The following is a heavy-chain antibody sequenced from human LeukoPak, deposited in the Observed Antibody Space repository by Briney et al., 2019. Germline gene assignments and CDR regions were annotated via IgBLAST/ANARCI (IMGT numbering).Heavy chain of an antibody. V-gene: IGHV3-21*01. D-gene: IGHD6-19*01. CDR3: AREGWVLAYGTDV. Sequence: GGSLRLSCAASGFTFSSYSVNWVRQAPGKGLEWVSSISSSSSYIYYADSVKGRFTISRDNAKNSLYLQMNSLRAEDTAVYYCAREGWVLAYGTDVWGQGTTVTVSS. CDR1: GFTFSSYS. CDR2: ISSSSSYI. J-gene: IGHJ6*02.